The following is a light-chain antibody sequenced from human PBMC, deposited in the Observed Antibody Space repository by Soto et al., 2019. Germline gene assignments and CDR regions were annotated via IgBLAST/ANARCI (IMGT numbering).Light chain of an antibody. V-gene: IGLV2-14*01. CDR2: DVS. Sequence: VLAQPASVSGSPGQSITISCTGTSSDVGGYNYVSWYQQHPGKAPKLMIYDVSNRPSGVSNRFSGSKSGNTASLTISGLQAEDEADYYCSSYTSSSTPLYVFGTGTKVTVL. CDR3: SSYTSSSTPLYV. CDR1: SSDVGGYNY. J-gene: IGLJ1*01.